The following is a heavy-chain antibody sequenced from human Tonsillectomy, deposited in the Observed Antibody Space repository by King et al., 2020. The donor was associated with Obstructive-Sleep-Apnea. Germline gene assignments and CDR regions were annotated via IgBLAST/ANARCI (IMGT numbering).Heavy chain of an antibody. J-gene: IGHJ3*02. CDR2: IYYSGST. CDR3: ARGVPRSKLESGWAPFDI. Sequence: QLQESGPGLVKPLETLSLTCTVSGGFLSNYYWTLVLQPPGKGLEWIGFIYYSGSTNCNPFLQGRVTVSVDTSKNQLFLNRTSVTATDTAIYYCARGVPRSKLESGWAPFDIWGQGTMVTVSS. D-gene: IGHD6-19*01. V-gene: IGHV4-59*01. CDR1: GGFLSNYY.